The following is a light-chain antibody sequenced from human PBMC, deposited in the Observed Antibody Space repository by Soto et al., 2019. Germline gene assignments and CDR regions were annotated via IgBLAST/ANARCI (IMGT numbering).Light chain of an antibody. CDR2: AAS. CDR1: QRVSTY. V-gene: IGKV1-39*01. CDR3: QQSYSAPRT. Sequence: DIQMTQSPSSLSASVGDRVTITCRASQRVSTYLNWYQQKPGKAPKLLIYAASSLQSGVPSRFSSSASGTDFTPTISSLQPEDCATYYRQQSYSAPRTFGQGTKVEIK. J-gene: IGKJ1*01.